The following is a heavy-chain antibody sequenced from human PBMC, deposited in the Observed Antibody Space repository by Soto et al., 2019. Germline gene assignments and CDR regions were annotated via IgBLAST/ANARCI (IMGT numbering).Heavy chain of an antibody. CDR3: AKRRGDGYFDL. CDR2: IGVTSGST. Sequence: VQLLESGGGLVQPGGSLRLTCAASGFTFSNFVMSWVRRAPGKGLEWVSAIGVTSGSTYYADSVKARFTISRDNSKNTLSLHMNGLRAEDTAVYYCAKRRGDGYFDLWGRGTLVTVSS. J-gene: IGHJ2*01. CDR1: GFTFSNFV. D-gene: IGHD7-27*01. V-gene: IGHV3-23*01.